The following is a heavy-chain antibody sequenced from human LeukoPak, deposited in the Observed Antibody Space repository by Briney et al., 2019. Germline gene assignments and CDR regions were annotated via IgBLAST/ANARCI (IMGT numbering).Heavy chain of an antibody. V-gene: IGHV3-15*01. J-gene: IGHJ4*02. CDR1: GFTFSNAW. CDR2: IKSKTDGGTT. Sequence: GSLRLSCAASGFTFSNAWMSWVRQAPGKGLEWVGRIKSKTDGGTTDYAAPVKGRFTISRDDSKNTLYLQMNSPKTEDTAVYYCTTEKAVAGVLFYFDYWGQGTLVTVSS. CDR3: TTEKAVAGVLFYFDY. D-gene: IGHD6-19*01.